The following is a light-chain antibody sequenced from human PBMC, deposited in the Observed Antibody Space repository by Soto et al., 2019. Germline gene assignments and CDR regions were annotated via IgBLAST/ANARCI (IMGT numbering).Light chain of an antibody. V-gene: IGLV1-40*01. CDR1: RSNIGAGYD. J-gene: IGLJ2*01. CDR3: QSYDGSLSGVV. CDR2: DNT. Sequence: QSVLTQPPSVSGAPGQRVTISCAGRRSNIGAGYDVHWYRQLPGTAPKLLIYDNTNRPSGVTDRFSGSKSGTSASLAITGLQAEDEADYYCQSYDGSLSGVVFGGGTKVTVL.